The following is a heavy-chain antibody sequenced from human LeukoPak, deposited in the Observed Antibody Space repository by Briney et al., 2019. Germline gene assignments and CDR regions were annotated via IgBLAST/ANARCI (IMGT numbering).Heavy chain of an antibody. CDR2: INHSGST. Sequence: SSETLSLTCAVYGGSFSGYYWSWIRQPPGKGLEWIGEINHSGSTNYNPSLKSRVTISVDTSKNQFSLKLTSVTAADTAFYYCARHIGSSSNDAFDIWGQGTVVTVSS. D-gene: IGHD6-6*01. CDR1: GGSFSGYY. J-gene: IGHJ3*02. V-gene: IGHV4-34*01. CDR3: ARHIGSSSNDAFDI.